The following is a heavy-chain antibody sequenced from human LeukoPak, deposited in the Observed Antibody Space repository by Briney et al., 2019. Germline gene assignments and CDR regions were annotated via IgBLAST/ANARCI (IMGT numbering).Heavy chain of an antibody. D-gene: IGHD1-26*01. J-gene: IGHJ4*02. V-gene: IGHV3-23*01. CDR3: AQRTEPIDY. Sequence: GGSLRLSCAASGFTFSSYAMSWVRQAPGKGLEWVSAISGSGGSTYYADSVKGRFTTSRDNSKNTLYPQMNSLRAEDTAVYYCAQRTEPIDYWGQGTLVTVSS. CDR1: GFTFSSYA. CDR2: ISGSGGST.